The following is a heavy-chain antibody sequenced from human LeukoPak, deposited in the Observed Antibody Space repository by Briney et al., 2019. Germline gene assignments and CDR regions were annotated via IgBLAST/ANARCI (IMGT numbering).Heavy chain of an antibody. CDR2: IYYSGST. Sequence: PSETLSLTCTVSAGAISSYYWSWIRQPPGKGLEWIGYIYYSGSTNYNPSLKSRVTISVDTSKNQFSLKLSSVTAADTAVYYCASGFANKNYYYYGMDVWGQGTTVTVSS. D-gene: IGHD3-10*01. CDR1: AGAISSYY. J-gene: IGHJ6*02. V-gene: IGHV4-59*01. CDR3: ASGFANKNYYYYGMDV.